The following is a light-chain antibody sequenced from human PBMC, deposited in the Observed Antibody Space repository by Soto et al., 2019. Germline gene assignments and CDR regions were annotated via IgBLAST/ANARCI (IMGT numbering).Light chain of an antibody. J-gene: IGKJ1*01. CDR1: QDISSY. Sequence: ALQLTQSPPSLSAAGGNIVTITCRASQDISSYLAWYQQKPGKAPKLLIYAASTLQSGVPSRFSGSGPGTDFTLTISCLQSEDFATYYCQQYYHYRTFGQGSKVDI. CDR2: AAS. CDR3: QQYYHYRT. V-gene: IGKV1-8*01.